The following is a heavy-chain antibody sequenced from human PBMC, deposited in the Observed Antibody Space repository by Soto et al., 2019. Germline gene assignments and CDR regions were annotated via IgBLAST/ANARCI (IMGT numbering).Heavy chain of an antibody. Sequence: QVQLVQSGAEVKRPGSSVKVSCKASGDTFNFYSINWVRQAPGLGLEWMGRVNPILSMSNYAQRFQGRVTMTADKSTSTAYMELSGLRSEDTAIYYCATIYGSGSRAFDFWGQGALVTVSS. CDR2: VNPILSMS. V-gene: IGHV1-69*04. CDR3: ATIYGSGSRAFDF. J-gene: IGHJ4*02. CDR1: GDTFNFYS. D-gene: IGHD3-10*01.